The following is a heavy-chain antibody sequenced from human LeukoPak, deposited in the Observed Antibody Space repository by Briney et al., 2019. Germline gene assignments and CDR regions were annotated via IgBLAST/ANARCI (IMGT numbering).Heavy chain of an antibody. V-gene: IGHV1-8*01. CDR2: MNPNSGNT. D-gene: IGHD3-22*01. CDR1: GYTFTSYD. J-gene: IGHJ4*02. Sequence: ASVKVSCKASGYTFTSYDINWVRQATGQGLEWMGWMNPNSGNTGHAQKFQGRVTMTRNTSISTAYMELSSLRSEDTAVYYCARFNRAYDSSGYYYVNDYWGQGTLVTVSS. CDR3: ARFNRAYDSSGYYYVNDY.